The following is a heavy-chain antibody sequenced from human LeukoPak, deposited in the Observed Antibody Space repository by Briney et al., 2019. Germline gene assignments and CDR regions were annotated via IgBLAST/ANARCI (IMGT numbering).Heavy chain of an antibody. V-gene: IGHV4-61*01. D-gene: IGHD3-10*01. J-gene: IGHJ4*02. CDR1: GDSVSNGNYY. CDR2: IYYSGST. CDR3: ARSQNYYGSGDY. Sequence: SETLSLTCTVSGDSVSNGNYYWSWLRQPPGKALEWIGYIYYSGSTYYNPSLEGRVTISVDTSKNQFSVKLRSVTAADMAVYYCARSQNYYGSGDYWSQGTLVTVSS.